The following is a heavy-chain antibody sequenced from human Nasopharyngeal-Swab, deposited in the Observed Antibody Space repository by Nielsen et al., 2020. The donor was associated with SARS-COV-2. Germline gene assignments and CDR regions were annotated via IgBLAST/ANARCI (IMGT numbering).Heavy chain of an antibody. J-gene: IGHJ4*02. CDR2: IYYNGNT. D-gene: IGHD6-13*01. Sequence: SETLSLTCTVPGDSIAYSTFYWGWIRQPPGKGREWIGNIYYNGNTYQNPSLKSRLTISVDKSKNQFSLQLSSVTAADTAVYYCVRSSSWYYFDYWAQGTQVTVSS. V-gene: IGHV4-39*01. CDR1: GDSIAYSTFY. CDR3: VRSSSWYYFDY.